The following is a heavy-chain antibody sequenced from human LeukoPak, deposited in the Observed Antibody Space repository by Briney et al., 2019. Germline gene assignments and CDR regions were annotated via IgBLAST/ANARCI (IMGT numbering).Heavy chain of an antibody. Sequence: SQTLSLTCAISGDSVSSNSAAWNWIRQSPSRGLEWLGRTYYRTKWYNDYAVSVKSRITINPDTSKNQFSLQLNSVTPEDTAVYYCARTPQSGSSSWSHWFDPWGQGTLVTVSS. CDR3: ARTPQSGSSSWSHWFDP. J-gene: IGHJ5*02. D-gene: IGHD6-13*01. CDR1: GDSVSSNSAA. V-gene: IGHV6-1*01. CDR2: TYYRTKWYN.